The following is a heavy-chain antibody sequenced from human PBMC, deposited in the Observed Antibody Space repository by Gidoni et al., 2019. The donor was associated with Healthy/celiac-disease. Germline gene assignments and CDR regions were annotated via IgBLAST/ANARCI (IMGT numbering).Heavy chain of an antibody. Sequence: QLQLQESGPGLVKPSETLSLTCTVSGGSISSSSYYWGWIRQPPGKGLEWIGSIYYSGSTYYNPSLKSRVTISVDTSKNQFSLKLSSVTAADTAVYYCAPRQRGDGYNLWGQGTLVTVSS. CDR3: APRQRGDGYNL. J-gene: IGHJ4*02. CDR2: IYYSGST. V-gene: IGHV4-39*01. CDR1: GGSISSSSYY. D-gene: IGHD5-12*01.